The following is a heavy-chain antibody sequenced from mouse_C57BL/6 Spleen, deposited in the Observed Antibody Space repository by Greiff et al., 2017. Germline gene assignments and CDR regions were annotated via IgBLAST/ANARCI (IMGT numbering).Heavy chain of an antibody. CDR3: ARKVVGGNYFDY. Sequence: QVQLQQSGAELVKPGASVTISCKASGYAFSSYWMNWVKQRPGKGLEWIGQIYPGDGDTNYTGKFKGKATLTADKSSSTAYMQLSSLTSEDSAVYFWARKVVGGNYFDYWGQGTTLTVSS. CDR2: IYPGDGDT. J-gene: IGHJ2*01. V-gene: IGHV1-80*01. D-gene: IGHD1-1*01. CDR1: GYAFSSYW.